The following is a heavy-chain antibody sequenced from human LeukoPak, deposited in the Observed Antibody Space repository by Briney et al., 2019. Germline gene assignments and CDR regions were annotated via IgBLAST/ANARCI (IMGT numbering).Heavy chain of an antibody. D-gene: IGHD2-15*01. Sequence: SETLSLTCTVSGGSISSYYWSWIRQPPGKGLEWIGYIYYSGSTNYNPSLKSRATISVDTSKNQFSLKLSSVTAADTAVYYCARHKSTVVAYYYYGMDVWGQGTTVTVSS. J-gene: IGHJ6*02. V-gene: IGHV4-59*08. CDR1: GGSISSYY. CDR2: IYYSGST. CDR3: ARHKSTVVAYYYYGMDV.